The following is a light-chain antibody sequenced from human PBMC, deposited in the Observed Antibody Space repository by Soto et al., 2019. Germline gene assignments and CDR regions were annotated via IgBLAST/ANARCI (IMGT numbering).Light chain of an antibody. Sequence: QSVLTQPPSASGTPGQRVTISCSGSSSNIGSNTVNWYQQLPGTAPKLLIYSNNQRPSGVPDRFSGSKSGTSASLAISGLQSDDEADYYCAAWDGSLNGYVFGTGTKVTVL. CDR2: SNN. V-gene: IGLV1-44*01. CDR1: SSNIGSNT. CDR3: AAWDGSLNGYV. J-gene: IGLJ1*01.